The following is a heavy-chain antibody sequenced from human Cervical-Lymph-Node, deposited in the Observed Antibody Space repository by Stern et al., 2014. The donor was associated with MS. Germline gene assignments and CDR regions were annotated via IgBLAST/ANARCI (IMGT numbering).Heavy chain of an antibody. CDR2: MIPIFGTA. CDR3: ARGLSDGYNAEFDY. V-gene: IGHV1-69*01. J-gene: IGHJ4*02. Sequence: VKLVESGAEVKKPGSSVKVSCKASGGTFSSYAISWVRQAPGQGLEWMGGMIPIFGTANYAQKFQGRVTITADESTSTAYMELSSLRSEDTAVYYCARGLSDGYNAEFDYWGQGTLVTVSS. CDR1: GGTFSSYA. D-gene: IGHD5-24*01.